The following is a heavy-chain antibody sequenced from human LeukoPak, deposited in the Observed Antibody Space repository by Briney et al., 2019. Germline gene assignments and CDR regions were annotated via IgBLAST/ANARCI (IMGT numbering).Heavy chain of an antibody. J-gene: IGHJ4*02. CDR1: GYSFTGYY. CDR2: INPYSGGT. Sequence: ASVKVSCKASGYSFTGYYMHWVRQAPGQGLEWMGWINPYSGGTNYAQKFQGRVTMTRDTSISTAYMELSRLRSDDTAVFYCVRDRTKYCSSTSCPLDYWGQGTLVTVSS. V-gene: IGHV1-2*02. CDR3: VRDRTKYCSSTSCPLDY. D-gene: IGHD2-2*01.